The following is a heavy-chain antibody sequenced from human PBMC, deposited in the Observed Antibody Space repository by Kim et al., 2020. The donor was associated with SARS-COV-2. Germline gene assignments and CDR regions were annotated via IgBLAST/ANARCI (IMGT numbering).Heavy chain of an antibody. V-gene: IGHV3-21*01. CDR3: ARDHEGDLAAADYYYYYGMDV. D-gene: IGHD6-13*01. J-gene: IGHJ6*02. CDR1: GFTFSSYS. Sequence: GGSLRLSCAASGFTFSSYSMNWVRQAPGKGLEWVSSISSSSSYIYYADSVKGRFTISRDNAKNSLYLQMNSLRAEDTAVYYCARDHEGDLAAADYYYYYGMDVWGQGTTVTVSS. CDR2: ISSSSSYI.